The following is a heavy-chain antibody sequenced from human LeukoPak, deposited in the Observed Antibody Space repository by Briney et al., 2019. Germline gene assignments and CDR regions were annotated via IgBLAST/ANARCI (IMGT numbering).Heavy chain of an antibody. V-gene: IGHV4-30-2*01. CDR3: ARVALYYDFWSGETTRYYFDY. CDR2: IYHSGST. D-gene: IGHD3-3*01. Sequence: PSQTPSLTCAVSGGSISSGGYSWSWIRQPPGKGLEWIGYIYHSGSTYYNPSLKSRVTISVDRSKNQFSLKLSSVTAADTAVYYCARVALYYDFWSGETTRYYFDYWGQGTLVTVSS. J-gene: IGHJ4*02. CDR1: GGSISSGGYS.